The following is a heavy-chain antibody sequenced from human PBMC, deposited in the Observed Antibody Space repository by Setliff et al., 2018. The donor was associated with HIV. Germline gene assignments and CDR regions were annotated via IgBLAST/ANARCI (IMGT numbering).Heavy chain of an antibody. V-gene: IGHV4-39*01. CDR2: FYYSGSS. CDR3: AKLLPAADMAREIDS. J-gene: IGHJ4*02. Sequence: PSETLSLTCTVSGDSISRRIYYWGWIRQPPGKGLEWIGNFYYSGSSHYNPSLKSRVTISVDTSKNQFSLKLISVSAADTAVYYCAKLLPAADMAREIDSWGQGTQVTAPQ. D-gene: IGHD2-2*01. CDR1: GDSISRRIYY.